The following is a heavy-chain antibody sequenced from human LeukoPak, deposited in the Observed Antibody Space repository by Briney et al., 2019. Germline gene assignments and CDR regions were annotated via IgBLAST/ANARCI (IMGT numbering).Heavy chain of an antibody. CDR2: INRNGDST. CDR1: GFTFSNYW. J-gene: IGHJ4*02. CDR3: ARKGLGGELGGFDS. Sequence: GGSLRLSCAASGFTFSNYWIHWVRQAPGKVLEWVSGINRNGDSTGYADFVKGRFTISRDNAKNSLYLQMNSLRVDDTALYHCARKGLGGELGGFDSWGQGTLVTVSS. D-gene: IGHD1-26*01. V-gene: IGHV3-20*01.